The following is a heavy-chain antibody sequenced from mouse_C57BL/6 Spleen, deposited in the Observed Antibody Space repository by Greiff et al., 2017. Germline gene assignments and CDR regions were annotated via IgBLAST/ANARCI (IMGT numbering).Heavy chain of an antibody. CDR3: ARWRGDYDEGYYAMDY. D-gene: IGHD2-4*01. V-gene: IGHV1-53*01. J-gene: IGHJ4*01. Sequence: QVQLQQPGTELVKPGASVKLSCKASGYTFTSYWMHWVKQRPGQGLEWIGNINPSNGGTNYNEKFKSKATLTVDKSSSTAYMQLSSLTSEDSAVYYCARWRGDYDEGYYAMDYWGQGTSGTVSS. CDR2: INPSNGGT. CDR1: GYTFTSYW.